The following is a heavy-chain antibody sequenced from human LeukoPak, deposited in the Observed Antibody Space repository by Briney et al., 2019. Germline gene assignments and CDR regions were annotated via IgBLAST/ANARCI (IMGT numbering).Heavy chain of an antibody. CDR2: IYHIGST. J-gene: IGHJ2*01. D-gene: IGHD3-22*01. CDR1: DGSISSYY. CDR3: ARNRHSYDSSGPGYWYFDL. V-gene: IGHV4-59*01. Sequence: SETLSLTCTVSDGSISSYYWSWIRQPPGKGLEWIGYIYHIGSTNYNPSLKSRVTISVDTSKNEFSLKLSSVTAADTAMYYCARNRHSYDSSGPGYWYFDLWGRGTLVTVSS.